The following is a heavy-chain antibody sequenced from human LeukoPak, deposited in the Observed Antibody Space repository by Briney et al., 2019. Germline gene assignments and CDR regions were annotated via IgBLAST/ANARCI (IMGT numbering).Heavy chain of an antibody. CDR3: AIDNDVCRGASCLLFDY. V-gene: IGHV3-23*01. J-gene: IGHJ4*02. D-gene: IGHD1-1*01. CDR1: GFIFSNYA. Sequence: GGSLRLSCAASGFIFSNYAMSWGRQAPGKGLEWVSTITSGGSSTYYADSVKGRFSISRDNSKNMLYLQMTSLRAEDTAVYYCAIDNDVCRGASCLLFDYWGQGNLVTVSS. CDR2: ITSGGSST.